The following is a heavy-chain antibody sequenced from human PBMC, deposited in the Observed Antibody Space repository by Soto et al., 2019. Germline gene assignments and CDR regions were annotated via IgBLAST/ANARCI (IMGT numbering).Heavy chain of an antibody. CDR1: GGTFSSYA. CDR2: IIPIFGTA. J-gene: IGHJ3*02. CDR3: ARYQYDWSSPDAFDI. D-gene: IGHD3-3*01. V-gene: IGHV1-69*01. Sequence: QVQLVQSGAEVEKPGSSVKVSCKASGGTFSSYAISWVRQAPGQGLEWMGGIIPIFGTANFAHKFQGRVTIPADESTSTAYMELRSLRPEDMAVYYCARYQYDWSSPDAFDIWGQGTMVTVSS.